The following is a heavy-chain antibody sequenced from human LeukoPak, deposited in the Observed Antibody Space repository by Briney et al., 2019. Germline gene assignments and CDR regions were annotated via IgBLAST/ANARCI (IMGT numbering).Heavy chain of an antibody. V-gene: IGHV3-7*01. J-gene: IGHJ3*02. D-gene: IGHD5-24*01. Sequence: PGGSLRLSCAASGFSFSYHWMNWVRQAPGKGLEWVANINQDGSVKYYVDSVKGRFTISRDNAKDSLFLQMSGLRAEDTAIYYSARDRRDGDNWDAFDIWGQGTKVTVSS. CDR1: GFSFSYHW. CDR2: INQDGSVK. CDR3: ARDRRDGDNWDAFDI.